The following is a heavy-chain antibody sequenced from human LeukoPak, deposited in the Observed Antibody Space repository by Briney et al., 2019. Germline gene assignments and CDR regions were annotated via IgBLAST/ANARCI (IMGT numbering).Heavy chain of an antibody. D-gene: IGHD6-19*01. CDR1: GFTFSSYA. V-gene: IGHV3-30*04. CDR2: ISNDGTNK. J-gene: IGHJ4*02. CDR3: GRDQGGSIGWYGDY. Sequence: GGSLRLSCAASGFTFSSYAMDWVRQAPGKGLEWVAFISNDGTNKYYADSVKGRFTISRDNSKNTLYLQVNSLRAEDTAVYYCGRDQGGSIGWYGDYWGQGTLVTVSS.